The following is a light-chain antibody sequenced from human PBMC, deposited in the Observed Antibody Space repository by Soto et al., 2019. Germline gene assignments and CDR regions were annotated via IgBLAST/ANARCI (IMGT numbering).Light chain of an antibody. CDR2: GAS. CDR3: QQYGSSPPVT. J-gene: IGKJ3*01. V-gene: IGKV3-20*01. Sequence: EIVVTQSPGPLSLSPGEKATLSCRASQSVSSSYLAWYQQKPGQAPRLLIYGASSRATGIPDRFSGSGSGTDFTLTISRLEPEDFAVYYCQQYGSSPPVTFGPGTKVDIK. CDR1: QSVSSSY.